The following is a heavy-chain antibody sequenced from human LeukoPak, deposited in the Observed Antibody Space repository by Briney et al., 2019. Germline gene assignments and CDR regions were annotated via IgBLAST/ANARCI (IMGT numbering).Heavy chain of an antibody. V-gene: IGHV3-30*02. Sequence: PGGSLRLSCAASGFTFSTYGMHWVRQAPGKGLDWVAFIRYDGSNKYYADSVKGRFTISRDNSKNTVYLQMNSLRAEDTAVYYCARGYSSGWHVFAYWGQGTLVTVSS. CDR2: IRYDGSNK. CDR1: GFTFSTYG. CDR3: ARGYSSGWHVFAY. D-gene: IGHD6-25*01. J-gene: IGHJ4*02.